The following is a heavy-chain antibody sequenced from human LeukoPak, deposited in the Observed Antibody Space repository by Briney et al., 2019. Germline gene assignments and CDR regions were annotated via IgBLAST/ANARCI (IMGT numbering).Heavy chain of an antibody. Sequence: GGSLRLSCTASGFSFSRYAMSWVRQAPGKGLEWISAISGSGDSTYYADFVRGRFTISRDNSKNTLYLQMNSLTAEDTAVYYCAKDRDVVVLATILDYWGQGTLLTVSS. CDR2: ISGSGDST. CDR1: GFSFSRYA. V-gene: IGHV3-23*01. J-gene: IGHJ4*02. D-gene: IGHD2-21*01. CDR3: AKDRDVVVLATILDY.